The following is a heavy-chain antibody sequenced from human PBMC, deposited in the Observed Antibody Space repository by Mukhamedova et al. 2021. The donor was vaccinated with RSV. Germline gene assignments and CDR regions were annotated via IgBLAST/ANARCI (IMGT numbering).Heavy chain of an antibody. CDR2: IYSGGST. J-gene: IGHJ4*02. D-gene: IGHD3-22*01. CDR3: ARPNYYDSSSKGVEDY. V-gene: IGHV3-66*02. Sequence: GKGLEWVSVIYSGGSTYYADSVKGRFTISRDNSKNTLYLQMNSLRAEDTAVYYCARPNYYDSSSKGVEDYWGQGTLVTVSS.